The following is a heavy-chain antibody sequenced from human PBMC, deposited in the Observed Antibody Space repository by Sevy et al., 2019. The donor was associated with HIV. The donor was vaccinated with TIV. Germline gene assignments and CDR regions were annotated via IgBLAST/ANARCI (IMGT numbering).Heavy chain of an antibody. D-gene: IGHD6-25*01. Sequence: GGSLRLSCAASGFTFSSYWMHWVRQAPGKELVWVSRINSDGSSTRYADSVKGRFTISRDNAKNTLYLQMTSLRAEDTAVYYCARIVAAAANTYFDYWGQGTLVTVSS. CDR3: ARIVAAAANTYFDY. V-gene: IGHV3-74*01. CDR1: GFTFSSYW. CDR2: INSDGSST. J-gene: IGHJ4*02.